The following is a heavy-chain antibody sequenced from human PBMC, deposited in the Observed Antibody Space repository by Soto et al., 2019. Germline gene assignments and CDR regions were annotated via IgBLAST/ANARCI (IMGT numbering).Heavy chain of an antibody. V-gene: IGHV1-69*05. Sequence: GASVKVSCKASGGTFSSYAISWVRQAPGQGLEWMGGIIPIFGTANYAQKLQGRVTMTTDTSTSTAYMELRSLRSDDTAVYYCARDLGYCSGGSCYSGHWGQGTLVTVSS. J-gene: IGHJ4*02. CDR3: ARDLGYCSGGSCYSGH. D-gene: IGHD2-15*01. CDR2: IIPIFGTA. CDR1: GGTFSSYA.